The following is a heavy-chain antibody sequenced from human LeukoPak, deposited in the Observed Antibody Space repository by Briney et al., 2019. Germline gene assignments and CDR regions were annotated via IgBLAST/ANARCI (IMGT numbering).Heavy chain of an antibody. D-gene: IGHD6-19*01. J-gene: IGHJ4*02. Sequence: GGSLRLSCAVSGFTVSSNYMSWVRQAPGKGLDWVSVIYSGGSAYYTDSVKGRFTFSRDNSKNTLYLQMNGLRPEDTALYYCARDLGSSGSYFDYWGQGTLVTVSS. V-gene: IGHV3-66*02. CDR1: GFTVSSNY. CDR3: ARDLGSSGSYFDY. CDR2: IYSGGSA.